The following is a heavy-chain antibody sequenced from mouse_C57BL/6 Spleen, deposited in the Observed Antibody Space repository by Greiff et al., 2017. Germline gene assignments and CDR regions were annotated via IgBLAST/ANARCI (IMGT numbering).Heavy chain of an antibody. CDR3: ARYSNEAMDY. J-gene: IGHJ4*01. D-gene: IGHD2-5*01. Sequence: EVNVVESEGGLVQPGSSMKLSCTASGFTFSDYYMAWVRQVPEKGLEWVANINYDGSSTYYLDSLKSRFIISRDNAKNILYLQMSSLKSEDTATYYCARYSNEAMDYWGQGTSVTVSS. CDR2: INYDGSST. CDR1: GFTFSDYY. V-gene: IGHV5-16*01.